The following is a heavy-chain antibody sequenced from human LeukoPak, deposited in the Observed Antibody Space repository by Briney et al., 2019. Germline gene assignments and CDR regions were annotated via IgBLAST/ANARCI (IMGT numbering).Heavy chain of an antibody. J-gene: IGHJ5*02. CDR3: ARRRGSGSCAWFDP. V-gene: IGHV4-4*09. CDR2: IYTSGST. Sequence: SETLSLTCTVSGGSISSYYWSWIRQPPGKGLEWIGYIYTSGSTNYNPSLKSRVTISVDTSKNQFSLKLSSVTAADTAVYYCARRRGSGSCAWFDPWGQGTLVAVSS. CDR1: GGSISSYY. D-gene: IGHD1-26*01.